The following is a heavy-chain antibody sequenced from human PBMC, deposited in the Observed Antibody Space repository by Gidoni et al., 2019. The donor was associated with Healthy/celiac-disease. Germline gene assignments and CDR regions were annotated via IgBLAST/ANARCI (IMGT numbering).Heavy chain of an antibody. Sequence: QVQLVQPGAEVRKPGASWKASCKVSGSTSTELSMHWVRQAPGKGLEWMGGFDPEDGETIYAQKFQGRVTMTEDTSTDTAYMELSSLRSEDTAVYYCATDRFGAAAGTSAFDIWGQGTMVTVSS. CDR2: FDPEDGET. CDR3: ATDRFGAAAGTSAFDI. CDR1: GSTSTELS. V-gene: IGHV1-24*01. J-gene: IGHJ3*02. D-gene: IGHD6-13*01.